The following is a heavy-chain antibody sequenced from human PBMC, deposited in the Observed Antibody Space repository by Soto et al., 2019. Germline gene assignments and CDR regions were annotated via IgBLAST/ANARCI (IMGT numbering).Heavy chain of an antibody. CDR1: GFSLSSREMA. J-gene: IGHJ3*01. Sequence: QITLKESGPTLVKPTQTLTLTCSFSGFSLSSREMAVGWIRQPPGKALEWLALVYWDDDERYSPSLNKSLTITKDTSKNQVVLMITNMDPVDTGTYYCARFNTSLRSPIEAYDVWGQGTTVTVSS. V-gene: IGHV2-5*02. CDR3: ARFNTSLRSPIEAYDV. CDR2: VYWDDDE. D-gene: IGHD1-26*01.